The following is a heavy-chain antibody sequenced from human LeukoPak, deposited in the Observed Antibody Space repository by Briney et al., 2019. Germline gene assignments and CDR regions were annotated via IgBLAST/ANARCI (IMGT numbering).Heavy chain of an antibody. V-gene: IGHV4-34*01. Sequence: SETLSLTCAVYGGSFSGYYWSWIRQPPGKGLEWIGEINHSGSTNYNPSLKSRVTISVDTSKNQFSLKLSSVTAADTAVYYCARGQLERPYYYYYMDVGGKGTTVTVSS. D-gene: IGHD1-1*01. CDR1: GGSFSGYY. CDR3: ARGQLERPYYYYYMDV. CDR2: INHSGST. J-gene: IGHJ6*03.